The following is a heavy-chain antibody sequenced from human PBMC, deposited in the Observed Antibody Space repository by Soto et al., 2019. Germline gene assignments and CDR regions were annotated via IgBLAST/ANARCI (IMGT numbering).Heavy chain of an antibody. CDR2: IYPGDSDT. CDR1: GYSFTSYW. D-gene: IGHD3-10*01. V-gene: IGHV5-51*01. Sequence: GESLKISCKGSGYSFTSYWIGWVRQMPGKGLEWMGIIYPGDSDTRYSPSFRGQVTISADKSISTAYLQWSSLKASDTAMYYCARSRDYYGSGSYYPHYYYYGMDVWGQGTTVTVSS. J-gene: IGHJ6*02. CDR3: ARSRDYYGSGSYYPHYYYYGMDV.